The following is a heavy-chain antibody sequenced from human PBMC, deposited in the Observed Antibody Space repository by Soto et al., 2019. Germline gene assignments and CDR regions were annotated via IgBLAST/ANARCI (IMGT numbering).Heavy chain of an antibody. D-gene: IGHD4-17*01. Sequence: QVQLVESGGGVVQPGRSLRLSCAASGFSFSSYAMHWVRQAPGKGLEWVAVISFDGSKTYYADSVKGRFTFSRDNPKNTLFLQINSLRAEDTAVYFCASGRSTAVLPPGSLHFDSSGQGTLVIVSS. CDR3: ASGRSTAVLPPGSLHFDS. CDR2: ISFDGSKT. J-gene: IGHJ4*02. CDR1: GFSFSSYA. V-gene: IGHV3-30*04.